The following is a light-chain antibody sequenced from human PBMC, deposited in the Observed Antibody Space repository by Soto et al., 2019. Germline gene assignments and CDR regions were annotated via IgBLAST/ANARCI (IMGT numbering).Light chain of an antibody. CDR2: EVS. V-gene: IGLV2-14*01. J-gene: IGLJ1*01. Sequence: QSVLTQPASVSGYPGQSITISCTGRSSDVGGYNYVSWYQQHPGKAPKFMIYEVSRRPSGVSNRFSGSKSGNTASLPVSGLQAEDEADYYCSSYTTSNTYVFGTG. CDR1: SSDVGGYNY. CDR3: SSYTTSNTYV.